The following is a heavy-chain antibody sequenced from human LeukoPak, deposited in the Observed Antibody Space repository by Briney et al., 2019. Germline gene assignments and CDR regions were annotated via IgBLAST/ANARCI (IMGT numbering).Heavy chain of an antibody. CDR3: ARGFYSGAY. J-gene: IGHJ4*02. CDR2: IKQDGIEK. D-gene: IGHD5-12*01. Sequence: GGSLRLSCAVSGFPFSSYWMNWVRQPPGKGLEWVAKIKQDGIEKYYVDSVKGRFTISRDNAKNSLYLHMNSVRAEDSAVYYCARGFYSGAYWGQGTLVTVSS. V-gene: IGHV3-7*04. CDR1: GFPFSSYW.